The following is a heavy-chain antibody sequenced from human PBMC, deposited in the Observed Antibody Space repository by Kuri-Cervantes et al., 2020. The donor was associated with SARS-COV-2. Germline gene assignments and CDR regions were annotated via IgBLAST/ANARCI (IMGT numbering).Heavy chain of an antibody. CDR2: IYHSGST. D-gene: IGHD5-24*01. Sequence: SETLSLTCAVSGGSISSSNWWSWVRQPPGKGLEWIGEIYHSGSTNYNPSLKSRVTISVDTSKNQFSLKLSSVTAADTAVYYCAREIERPRDAFDIWGQGTMVTVSS. V-gene: IGHV4-4*02. CDR1: GGSISSSNW. CDR3: AREIERPRDAFDI. J-gene: IGHJ3*02.